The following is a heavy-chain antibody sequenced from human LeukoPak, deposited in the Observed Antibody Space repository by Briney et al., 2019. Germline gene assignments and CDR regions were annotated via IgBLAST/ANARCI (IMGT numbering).Heavy chain of an antibody. CDR3: AKDRDMITFGGA. D-gene: IGHD3-16*01. V-gene: IGHV3-23*01. Sequence: GGSLRLSCAASGFTFSSYAMTWVRQAPGKGLEWVSTISSSGSNTFYADSVKGRFTLSRDSSKNTLYLQMNSLRAEDTAVYYCAKDRDMITFGGAWGQGTLVTVSS. J-gene: IGHJ5*02. CDR2: ISSSGSNT. CDR1: GFTFSSYA.